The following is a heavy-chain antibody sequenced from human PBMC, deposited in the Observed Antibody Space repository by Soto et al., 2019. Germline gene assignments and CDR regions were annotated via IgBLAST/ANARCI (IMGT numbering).Heavy chain of an antibody. CDR1: GFTFSSYP. CDR3: AKRIAAAGTNALDV. J-gene: IGHJ6*02. D-gene: IGHD6-13*01. Sequence: PGGSLRLSCAASGFTFSSYPMSWVRQAPGKGLEWVSSISGSGGSTYYADSVKGRFTVSRDNSKNTLYLRMNSLRAEDTAVYYCAKRIAAAGTNALDVWGQGTTVTVSS. CDR2: ISGSGGST. V-gene: IGHV3-23*01.